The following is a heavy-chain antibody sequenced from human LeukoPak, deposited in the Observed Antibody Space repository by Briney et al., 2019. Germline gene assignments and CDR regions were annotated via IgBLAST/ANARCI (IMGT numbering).Heavy chain of an antibody. Sequence: PGGSLRLSCAASGFTVSSNYMSWVRQAPGKGLEWVSVIYSGGSTYYADSMKGRFTISRDNSKNTLYLQMNSLRAEDTAVYYCAKDISPYSSSRAFDYWGQGTLVTVSS. J-gene: IGHJ4*02. D-gene: IGHD6-13*01. CDR2: IYSGGST. V-gene: IGHV3-53*01. CDR3: AKDISPYSSSRAFDY. CDR1: GFTVSSNY.